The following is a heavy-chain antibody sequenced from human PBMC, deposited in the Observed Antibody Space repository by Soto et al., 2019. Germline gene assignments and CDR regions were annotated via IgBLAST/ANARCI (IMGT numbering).Heavy chain of an antibody. Sequence: EAKLLESGGVLLQSGGSLRLSCAAAGFTFGRYALIWVRQAPRKGLEWVSTMSSSGGSTWYADSVKGRFTISRDKSGSTVYLQMNSLRAEDTAVYYCAKDVVIRYFDWFDYWGQGTLVTVSS. D-gene: IGHD3-9*01. V-gene: IGHV3-23*01. CDR1: GFTFGRYA. J-gene: IGHJ4*02. CDR2: MSSSGGST. CDR3: AKDVVIRYFDWFDY.